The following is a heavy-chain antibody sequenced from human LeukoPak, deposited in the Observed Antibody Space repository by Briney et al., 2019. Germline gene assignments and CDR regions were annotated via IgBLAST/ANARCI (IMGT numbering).Heavy chain of an antibody. J-gene: IGHJ6*02. CDR2: FYYSGST. V-gene: IGHV4-39*01. Sequence: GSLRLSCAASGFTFSSYEMNWVRQPPGKGLEWIGSFYYSGSTYFNPSLKSRVTISVNTPKNQYFLKLTSVTAADTAVYYCARHPGLGPPPSLNYYGMDVWGQGTTVTVSS. CDR3: ARHPGLGPPPSLNYYGMDV. D-gene: IGHD3-16*01. CDR1: GFTFSSYE.